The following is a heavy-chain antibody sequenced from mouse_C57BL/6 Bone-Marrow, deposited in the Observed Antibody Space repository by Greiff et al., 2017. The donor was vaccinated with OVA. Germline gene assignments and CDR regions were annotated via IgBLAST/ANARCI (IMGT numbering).Heavy chain of an antibody. CDR2: IDPEDGDT. CDR1: GFNIKDYY. V-gene: IGHV14-1*01. Sequence: EVQLQQSGAELVRPGASVKLSCTASGFNIKDYYMHWVKQRPEQGLEWIGRIDPEDGDTEYAPKFQGKATMTADTSSNTAYLQLSSLTSEDTAVYYCASMGGFITTVVAYGAMDYWGQGTSVTVSS. CDR3: ASMGGFITTVVAYGAMDY. D-gene: IGHD1-1*01. J-gene: IGHJ4*01.